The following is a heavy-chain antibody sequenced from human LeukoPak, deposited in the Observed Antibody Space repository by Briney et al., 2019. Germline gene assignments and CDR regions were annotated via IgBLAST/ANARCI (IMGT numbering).Heavy chain of an antibody. J-gene: IGHJ4*02. CDR2: IKQDGSDK. D-gene: IGHD2-2*01. CDR1: GFTFTKYW. Sequence: GDSLRLSCAASGFTFTKYWMTWVRQAPGKELEWVGNIKQDGSDKNYMDSVKGRFTISRDNTKNSVYLQMSSLRAEDTAVYYCARDHPYCSSTSCYYDYWGQGTLVTVSS. V-gene: IGHV3-7*01. CDR3: ARDHPYCSSTSCYYDY.